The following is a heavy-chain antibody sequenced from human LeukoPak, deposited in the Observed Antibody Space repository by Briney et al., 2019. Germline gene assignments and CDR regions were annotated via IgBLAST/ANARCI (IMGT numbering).Heavy chain of an antibody. V-gene: IGHV3-48*01. CDR1: GFTFSSYS. CDR2: ISSTSSTI. J-gene: IGHJ4*02. D-gene: IGHD4-17*01. CDR3: ATLSTYGDQIDY. Sequence: GGSLRLSCAASGFTFSSYSMNWVRQAPGKGLEWVSYISSTSSTIYYADSVKGRFTISRDNSKNTLYLQMNSLRAEDTAVYYYATLSTYGDQIDYWGQGTLVTVSS.